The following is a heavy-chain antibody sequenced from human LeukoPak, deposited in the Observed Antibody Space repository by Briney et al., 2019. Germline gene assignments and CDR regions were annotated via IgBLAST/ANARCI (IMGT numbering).Heavy chain of an antibody. Sequence: GGSLRLSCAASGSTFSSYGMHWVRQAPGKGLEWVAVIAYDGSNKYYADSVKGRFTISRDNSKNTLYLQMNSLRAEDTAVYYCAKDRVYCSSTSCYDGSYYYYYGMDVWGKGTTFTVSS. CDR2: IAYDGSNK. CDR3: AKDRVYCSSTSCYDGSYYYYYGMDV. J-gene: IGHJ6*04. D-gene: IGHD2-2*01. CDR1: GSTFSSYG. V-gene: IGHV3-30*18.